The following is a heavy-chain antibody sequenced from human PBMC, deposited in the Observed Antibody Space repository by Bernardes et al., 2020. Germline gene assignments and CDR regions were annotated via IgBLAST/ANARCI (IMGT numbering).Heavy chain of an antibody. D-gene: IGHD3-22*01. CDR3: APTRDYYDSSGYYSWFDP. Sequence: SGPTLVKPTQTLTLTCTFSGFSLSTSGVGVGWIRQPPGKALEWLALIYWDDDKRYSPSLKSRLTITKDTSKNQVVLTMTNMDPVDTATYYCAPTRDYYDSSGYYSWFDPWGQGTLVTVSS. CDR2: IYWDDDK. V-gene: IGHV2-5*02. J-gene: IGHJ5*02. CDR1: GFSLSTSGVG.